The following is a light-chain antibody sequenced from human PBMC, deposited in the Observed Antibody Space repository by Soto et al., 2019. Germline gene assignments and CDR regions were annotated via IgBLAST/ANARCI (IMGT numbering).Light chain of an antibody. Sequence: DIQMTQSPSTLSASVGDRVTITCRASQSISSWLAWYQQKPGKAPKLLIYKASNLQSGVPSRFSGSGSGTEFTLNISSLQPDDFATYYCQQYNSHSETFGQGTKLEIK. CDR2: KAS. V-gene: IGKV1-5*03. CDR3: QQYNSHSET. CDR1: QSISSW. J-gene: IGKJ2*01.